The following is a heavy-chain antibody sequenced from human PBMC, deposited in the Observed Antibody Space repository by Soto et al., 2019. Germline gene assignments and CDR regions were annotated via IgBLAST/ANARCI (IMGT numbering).Heavy chain of an antibody. D-gene: IGHD6-13*01. CDR1: GFTFGDYA. CDR3: SRSIAAAVRYNWFDP. CDR2: IRSKAYGGTT. J-gene: IGHJ5*02. Sequence: GGSLRLSCTASGFTFGDYAMSWFRQAPGKGLEWVGFIRSKAYGGTTEYAASVKGRFTISRDDSKSIAYLQMNSLKTEDTAVYYCSRSIAAAVRYNWFDPWGQGTLVTVSS. V-gene: IGHV3-49*03.